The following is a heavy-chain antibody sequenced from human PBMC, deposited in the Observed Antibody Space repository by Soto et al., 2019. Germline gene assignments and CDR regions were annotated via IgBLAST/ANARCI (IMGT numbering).Heavy chain of an antibody. V-gene: IGHV4-31*03. CDR3: ASVGYCSGGSCYGYYYYYGMDV. CDR1: SGSISSGGYY. D-gene: IGHD2-15*01. CDR2: IYDGGST. Sequence: SETLSLTCTVSSGSISSGGYYWSWIRQHPGKGLEWIGYIYDGGSTYYNPSLKSRVTISVDTSKNQFSLKLNSVTAADTAVYYGASVGYCSGGSCYGYYYYYGMDVWGQGTTVTVSS. J-gene: IGHJ6*02.